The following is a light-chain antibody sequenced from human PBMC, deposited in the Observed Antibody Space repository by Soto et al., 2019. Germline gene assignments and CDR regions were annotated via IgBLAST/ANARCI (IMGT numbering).Light chain of an antibody. CDR3: QQYNNWPLT. CDR1: QSVSSN. CDR2: GAS. Sequence: EIVMTQSPATLSVSPGERATLSCRASQSVSSNLAWYLQNPGQAPRLLIFGASTRATGIPARFSGSGSGTEFTLTISSLQSEDFAVYYCQQYNNWPLTFGGGTKVDIK. V-gene: IGKV3-15*01. J-gene: IGKJ4*01.